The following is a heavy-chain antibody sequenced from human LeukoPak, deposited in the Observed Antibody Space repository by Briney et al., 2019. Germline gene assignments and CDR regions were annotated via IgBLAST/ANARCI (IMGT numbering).Heavy chain of an antibody. Sequence: GGALRLSCAASGFTFSNYGMHWVRQAPGKGLEWVAFIRYDGNKYYADSVKGRFTISRDNSKNTLYLQMNSLRAEDTAVYYCEKGRRYNIMTGFWHKDAVDIWGQGTMVTVSS. CDR2: IRYDGNK. CDR1: GFTFSNYG. CDR3: EKGRRYNIMTGFWHKDAVDI. J-gene: IGHJ3*02. D-gene: IGHD3-9*01. V-gene: IGHV3-30*02.